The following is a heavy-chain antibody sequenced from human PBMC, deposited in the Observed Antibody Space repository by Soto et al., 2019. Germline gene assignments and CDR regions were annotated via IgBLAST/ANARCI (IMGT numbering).Heavy chain of an antibody. D-gene: IGHD6-19*01. Sequence: QLQLQESGPGLVKPSETLSLTCTVSGGSISSTTHYWAWIRQPPGKGLEWIGTISSTGNTYYSPSLKSRVTISVDTSKNQFSLRLNSVTAADTAVYFCASLAVPGHNYFDYWGQGTLVTVSS. CDR2: ISSTGNT. CDR3: ASLAVPGHNYFDY. V-gene: IGHV4-39*01. CDR1: GGSISSTTHY. J-gene: IGHJ4*02.